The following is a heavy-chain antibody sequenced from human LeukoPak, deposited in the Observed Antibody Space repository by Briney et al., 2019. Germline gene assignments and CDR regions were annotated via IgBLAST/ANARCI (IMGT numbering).Heavy chain of an antibody. V-gene: IGHV3-30*18. CDR1: GFTFSTYS. D-gene: IGHD6-13*01. J-gene: IGHJ5*02. CDR2: ISYDGSNK. CDR3: AKGKEQQLGPYNWFDP. Sequence: GGSLRLSCAASGFTFSTYSMNWVRQAPGKGLEWVAVISYDGSNKYYADSVKGRFTISRDNSKNPLYLQMNSLRAEDTAVYYCAKGKEQQLGPYNWFDPWGQGTLVTVSS.